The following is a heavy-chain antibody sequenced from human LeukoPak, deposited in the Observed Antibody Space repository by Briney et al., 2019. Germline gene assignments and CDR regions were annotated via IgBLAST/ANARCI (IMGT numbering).Heavy chain of an antibody. CDR3: ARDSGYYDFWSGYQPHYYYYYMDV. D-gene: IGHD3-3*01. CDR2: IYYSGST. CDR1: GGSIDSYY. Sequence: SETLSLTCTVSGGSIDSYYWSWIRQPPGKGLEWIGFIYYSGSTKYNPSLKSRVTISMDRSTNQFSLKLTSATAADTAVYYCARDSGYYDFWSGYQPHYYYYYMDVWGKGTTVTVSS. J-gene: IGHJ6*03. V-gene: IGHV4-59*01.